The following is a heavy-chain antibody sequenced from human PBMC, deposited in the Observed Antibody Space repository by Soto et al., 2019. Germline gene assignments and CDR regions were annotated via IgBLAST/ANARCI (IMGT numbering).Heavy chain of an antibody. CDR2: IYSGGST. V-gene: IGHV3-53*01. Sequence: EVQVVESGGGFIQPGGSLRLSCAASGFSVSGNYMGWVRQAPGKGLEWVSAIYSGGSTHYADSVKGRFTISRDNSKNTLYLQMNSLRAEQAAGYYCVRASSRWGSEAAHWGQGTLVTVSS. CDR3: VRASSRWGSEAAH. J-gene: IGHJ4*02. D-gene: IGHD7-27*01. CDR1: GFSVSGNY.